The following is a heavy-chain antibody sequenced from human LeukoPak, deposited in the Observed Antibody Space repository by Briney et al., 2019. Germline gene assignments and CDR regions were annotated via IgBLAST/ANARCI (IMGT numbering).Heavy chain of an antibody. CDR3: ARQGSYGSGSYYTEWYFDY. CDR1: GYRFTSYW. Sequence: GESLKISCKGSGYRFTSYWIGWVRQMPGKGLEWMGIIYPGDSDTRYSPSFQGQVTISADKSISTAYLQWSSLKASDTAMYYCARQGSYGSGSYYTEWYFDYWGQGTLVTVSS. CDR2: IYPGDSDT. D-gene: IGHD3-10*01. J-gene: IGHJ4*02. V-gene: IGHV5-51*01.